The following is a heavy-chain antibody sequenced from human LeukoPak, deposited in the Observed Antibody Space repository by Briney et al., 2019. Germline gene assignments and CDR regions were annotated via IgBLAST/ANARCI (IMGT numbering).Heavy chain of an antibody. CDR3: AKAVYDSSGSFDF. V-gene: IGHV3-23*01. Sequence: GGSLRLSCAASGFSFSTYAMTWVRRAPGKGLEWVSGISGSGGSPHYADSVKGRFTISRDTSKNTLYLQMSSLRAEDTAVYYCAKAVYDSSGSFDFWGQGTLVTVSS. CDR2: ISGSGGSP. J-gene: IGHJ4*02. D-gene: IGHD3-22*01. CDR1: GFSFSTYA.